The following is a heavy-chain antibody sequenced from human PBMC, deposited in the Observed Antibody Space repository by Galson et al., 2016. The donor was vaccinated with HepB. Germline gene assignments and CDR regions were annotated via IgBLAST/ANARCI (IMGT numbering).Heavy chain of an antibody. CDR3: TKAAGFLEELLDAFDV. CDR1: GFSFDAYA. CDR2: INWNSDVK. V-gene: IGHV3-9*01. J-gene: IGHJ3*01. D-gene: IGHD3-3*01. Sequence: SLRLSCAASGFSFDAYAMHWVRQAPGKGLEWVSIINWNSDVKVYADSVKGRFTISGDNAKNYLFLQMDSLRPEDTALYYCTKAAGFLEELLDAFDVWGQGTMVTVSS.